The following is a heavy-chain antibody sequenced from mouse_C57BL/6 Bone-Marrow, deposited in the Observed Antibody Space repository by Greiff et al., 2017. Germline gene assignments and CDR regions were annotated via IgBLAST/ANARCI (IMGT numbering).Heavy chain of an antibody. CDR2: ISSGGDYI. Sequence: EVQRVESGEGLVKPGGSLKVSCAASGFTFSSYAMSWVRQTPEKRLEWVAYISSGGDYIYYADTVKGRFTISRDNARNTLYLQMSSLKSEDTAMYYCTRAYYDYWFAYWGQGTLVTVSA. CDR1: GFTFSSYA. D-gene: IGHD2-4*01. CDR3: TRAYYDYWFAY. V-gene: IGHV5-9-1*02. J-gene: IGHJ3*01.